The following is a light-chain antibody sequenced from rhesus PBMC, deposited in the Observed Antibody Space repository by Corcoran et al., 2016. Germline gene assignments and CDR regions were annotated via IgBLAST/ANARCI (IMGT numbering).Light chain of an antibody. V-gene: IGKV1-22*01. CDR3: QQYSSSPYS. CDR1: QSISSW. Sequence: DIQMTQSPSSLSASVGDTVTITCRASQSISSWLAWYQQKPGKAPKLLSYKAYTLKSGFPSRFSGSGSGTDFTPTLSSLQSEDFATYYCQQYSSSPYSFGQGTKVEIK. CDR2: KAY. J-gene: IGKJ2*01.